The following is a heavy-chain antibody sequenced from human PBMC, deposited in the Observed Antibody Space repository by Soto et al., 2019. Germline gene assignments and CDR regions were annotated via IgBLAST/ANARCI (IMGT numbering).Heavy chain of an antibody. CDR2: INPGDSEN. CDR3: ARHATYYDILSGYYFDY. Sequence: GEPLKISWKGSGYSFTSYWIAWVRQMPGKGLEWMAIINPGDSENKYSPSFQGLVTISADKSINTAFLQWGSLKAPDTAMYYCARHATYYDILSGYYFDYWGQGTQVTVSS. D-gene: IGHD3-9*01. V-gene: IGHV5-51*01. J-gene: IGHJ4*02. CDR1: GYSFTSYW.